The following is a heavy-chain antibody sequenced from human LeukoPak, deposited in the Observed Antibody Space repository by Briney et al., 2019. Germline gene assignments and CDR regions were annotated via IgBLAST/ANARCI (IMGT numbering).Heavy chain of an antibody. CDR1: GFTFSSYA. J-gene: IGHJ4*02. CDR3: RGTSSLSDDY. CDR2: ISGSGGST. Sequence: GGSLRLSCVASGFTFSSYAMSWVRQAPGKGVEWVSAISGSGGSTYYADSVKGRFTISRDNSKNTLYLQMNSLRAEDTAVYYCRGTSSLSDDYWGQGTLVTVSS. V-gene: IGHV3-23*01. D-gene: IGHD1-1*01.